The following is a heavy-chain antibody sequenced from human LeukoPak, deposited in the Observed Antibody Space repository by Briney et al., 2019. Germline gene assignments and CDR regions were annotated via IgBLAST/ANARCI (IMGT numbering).Heavy chain of an antibody. J-gene: IGHJ4*02. V-gene: IGHV1-2*02. Sequence: ASVKVSCKASGYSFTGYYMHWVRQAPGQGLEWMGWINPNSGGANYAQKFQGRVTMTRDTSISTAYMEVSRLRTDDTAMYYCARGWYTSGWTFDYWGQGTLVTVSS. CDR2: INPNSGGA. CDR1: GYSFTGYY. CDR3: ARGWYTSGWTFDY. D-gene: IGHD6-19*01.